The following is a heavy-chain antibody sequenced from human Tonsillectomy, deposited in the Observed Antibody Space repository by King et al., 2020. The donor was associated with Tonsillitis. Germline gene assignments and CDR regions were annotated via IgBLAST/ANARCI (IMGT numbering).Heavy chain of an antibody. CDR2: IYHSGST. Sequence: QLQESGSGLVKPSQTLSLTCAVSGGSISSGGYSWSWIRQPPGQGLEWIGYIYHSGSTYYNPSLKSRVTISVDRSKNQFSLKLSSVTAADTAVYYCVRGLDLYDSSGYYPPHWFDPWGQGTLVTVSS. J-gene: IGHJ5*02. CDR3: VRGLDLYDSSGYYPPHWFDP. CDR1: GGSISSGGYS. V-gene: IGHV4-30-2*01. D-gene: IGHD3-22*01.